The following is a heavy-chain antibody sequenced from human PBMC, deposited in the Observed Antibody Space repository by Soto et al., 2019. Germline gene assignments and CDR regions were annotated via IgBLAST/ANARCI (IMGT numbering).Heavy chain of an antibody. V-gene: IGHV1-18*01. CDR3: ARDGYYGSGSYGMDV. CDR2: ISDYNGNT. D-gene: IGHD3-10*01. Sequence: QVQLVQSGAEVKKPGASVKVSCKTSGYTFNNYGISWVRQAPGQGLEWMGWISDYNGNTNYPQKFQGRVTKXXDXSXMTVYMVLTSLRSDDTAVYYCARDGYYGSGSYGMDVWGRGTTVSVSS. CDR1: GYTFNNYG. J-gene: IGHJ6*02.